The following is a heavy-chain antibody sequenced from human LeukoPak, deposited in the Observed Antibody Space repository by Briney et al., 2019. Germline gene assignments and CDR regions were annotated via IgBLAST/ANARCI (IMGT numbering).Heavy chain of an antibody. V-gene: IGHV3-21*01. Sequence: GGSLSLSCAASGFTFSSYSMNWVRQAPGKGLEWVSSISSSSSHIYYADSVKGRFTISRDNAKNSLYLQMNSLRVEDTAVYYCARDRGWGKGDSEWELPNHFDYWGQGTLVTVSS. CDR2: ISSSSSHI. J-gene: IGHJ4*02. CDR1: GFTFSSYS. CDR3: ARDRGWGKGDSEWELPNHFDY. D-gene: IGHD1-26*01.